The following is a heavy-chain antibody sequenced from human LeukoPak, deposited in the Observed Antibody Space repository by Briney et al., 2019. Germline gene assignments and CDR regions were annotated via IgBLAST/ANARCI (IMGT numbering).Heavy chain of an antibody. Sequence: SQTLSLTCTVSGGSISSYYWNWIRQPPGKGLEWLGYIHYSGSTKYNPSLESRVTISLDTAKNQFSLRLSSLTAADTAVYYCARGEGQAVSAFDYWGQGMLVTVSS. CDR3: ARGEGQAVSAFDY. J-gene: IGHJ4*02. CDR1: GGSISSYY. CDR2: IHYSGST. V-gene: IGHV4-59*01. D-gene: IGHD2-21*02.